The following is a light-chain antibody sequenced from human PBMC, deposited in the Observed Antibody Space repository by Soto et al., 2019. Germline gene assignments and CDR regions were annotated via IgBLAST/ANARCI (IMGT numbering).Light chain of an antibody. Sequence: EFVLTQSPATLSLSPGERATLSCRASQSVSSYLAWYQQKPGQAPRLLIYDASNRATGIPARFSGTGSGTDFTLTINNLQSEDFAVYYCQQYNNWPPWTFGQGTKVDIK. CDR2: DAS. J-gene: IGKJ1*01. CDR1: QSVSSY. V-gene: IGKV3-11*01. CDR3: QQYNNWPPWT.